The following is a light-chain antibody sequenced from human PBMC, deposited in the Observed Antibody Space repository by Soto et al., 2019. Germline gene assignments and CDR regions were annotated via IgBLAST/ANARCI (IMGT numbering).Light chain of an antibody. CDR1: QSISSSN. V-gene: IGKV3-20*01. CDR3: HHCGGSQP. Sequence: EIVLTQSPGTLSLSPGERATLSCRASQSISSSNLVWYQQKPGQAPRLLIYCASSRATGIPDRFSGSGSGTDFTLTISSLEPEDLAVYFCHHCGGSQPSGQGTKVETK. CDR2: CAS. J-gene: IGKJ1*01.